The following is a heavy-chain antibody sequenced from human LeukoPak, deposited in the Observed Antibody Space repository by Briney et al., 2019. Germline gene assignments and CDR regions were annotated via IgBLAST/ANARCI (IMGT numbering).Heavy chain of an antibody. CDR1: GFTFSSYA. D-gene: IGHD5-18*01. CDR3: AKWRIQLDQSAFDI. CDR2: ISYDGSNK. Sequence: PGGSLRLSCAASGFTFSSYAMHWVRQAPGKGLEWVAVISYDGSNKYYADSVKGRFTISRDNSKNTLYLQMNSLRAEDTAVYYCAKWRIQLDQSAFDIWGQGTMVTVSS. V-gene: IGHV3-30*04. J-gene: IGHJ3*02.